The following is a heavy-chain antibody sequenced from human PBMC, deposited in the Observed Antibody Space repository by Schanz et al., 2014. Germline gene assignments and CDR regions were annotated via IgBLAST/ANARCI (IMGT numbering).Heavy chain of an antibody. CDR1: GFTVNNYA. D-gene: IGHD6-19*01. J-gene: IGHJ4*02. Sequence: EVQLLESGGRLVQPGGSLRLSCTVSGFTVNNYAMNWVRQAPGRGLEWVSGITRQGTTYYGDFVSGRFSISRDLSSNTLYLQMNSLRADDSAIYYCAKDHPSSGWPAFDVWGQGTQXTVSS. V-gene: IGHV3-23*01. CDR3: AKDHPSSGWPAFDV. CDR2: ITRQGTT.